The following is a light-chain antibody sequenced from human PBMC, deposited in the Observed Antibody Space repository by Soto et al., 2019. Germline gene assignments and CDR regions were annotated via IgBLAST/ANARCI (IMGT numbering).Light chain of an antibody. Sequence: EIVLTQSPGTLSLSPGERATLSCRASQSVSSSYLAWYQQKPGQAPRLLIYGASSRATGIPDRFSGSGSGTEFTLPISRLEPEDLAVYYCQQYGSSSFTLGPGTKVNIK. J-gene: IGKJ3*01. CDR3: QQYGSSSFT. V-gene: IGKV3-20*01. CDR1: QSVSSSY. CDR2: GAS.